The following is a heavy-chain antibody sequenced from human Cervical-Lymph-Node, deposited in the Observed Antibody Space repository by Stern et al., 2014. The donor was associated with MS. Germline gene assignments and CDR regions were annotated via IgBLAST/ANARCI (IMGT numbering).Heavy chain of an antibody. CDR3: ARDEGGSYDH. CDR2: VYYTGTA. D-gene: IGHD1-26*01. J-gene: IGHJ4*02. Sequence: QLQLQESGPGLVKPAETLSLTCTISGGSITSHYWSWIRQPPGKGMEYIGYVYYTGTANYTPPLNGRVAISVDPSKNHFFLKLSSVTAADTAVYFCARDEGGSYDHWGQGTLVTVSS. V-gene: IGHV4-59*11. CDR1: GGSITSHY.